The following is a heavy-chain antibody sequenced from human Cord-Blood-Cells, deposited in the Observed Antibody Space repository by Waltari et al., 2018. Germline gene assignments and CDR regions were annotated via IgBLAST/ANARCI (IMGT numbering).Heavy chain of an antibody. J-gene: IGHJ3*02. CDR1: GGSFSCYY. CDR2: IKNSGST. CDR3: ASVGAPDAFDI. V-gene: IGHV4-34*01. Sequence: QVQLQQWGAGLLQPSETLSLTCAVSGGSFSCYYWSWYRPPPGKGLEWIGEIKNSGSTNYNPSLKSRVTISVDTSKNQFSLKLSSVTAADTAVYYCASVGAPDAFDIWGQGTMVTVSS. D-gene: IGHD3-10*01.